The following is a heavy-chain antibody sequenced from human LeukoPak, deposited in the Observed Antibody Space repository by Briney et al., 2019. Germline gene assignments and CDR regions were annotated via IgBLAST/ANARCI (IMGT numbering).Heavy chain of an antibody. D-gene: IGHD6-6*01. CDR2: IYYSGST. Sequence: SETLSLTCTVSGGSISSCYWSWIRQPPGKGLEWIVYIYYSGSTNYNPSLKSRVTISVDTSKNQFSLKLSSVTAADTAVYYCARVLPARYYYGMDVWGQGTTATVSS. J-gene: IGHJ6*02. V-gene: IGHV4-59*01. CDR1: GGSISSCY. CDR3: ARVLPARYYYGMDV.